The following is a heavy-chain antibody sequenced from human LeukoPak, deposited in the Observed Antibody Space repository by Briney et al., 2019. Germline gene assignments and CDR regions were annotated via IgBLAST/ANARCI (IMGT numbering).Heavy chain of an antibody. CDR2: IYHSGST. D-gene: IGHD3-10*01. Sequence: PSETLSLTCTVSGGSISSYYWSWIRQPPGKGLEWIGYIYHSGSTYYSPSLKSRVTISVDRSKNQFSLKLSSVTAADTAVYYCARRTYGSGSSNWFDPWGQGTLVTVSS. V-gene: IGHV4-59*12. CDR1: GGSISSYY. J-gene: IGHJ5*02. CDR3: ARRTYGSGSSNWFDP.